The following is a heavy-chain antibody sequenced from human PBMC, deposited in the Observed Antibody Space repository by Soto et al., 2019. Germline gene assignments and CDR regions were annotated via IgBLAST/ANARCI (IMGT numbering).Heavy chain of an antibody. J-gene: IGHJ3*02. CDR2: IWYDGSNK. Sequence: GGSLRLSCAASGFTFSSYGMHWVRQAPGKGLEWVAVIWYDGSNKYYADSVKGRFTISRDNSKNTLYLQMNSLRAEDTAVYYCASTAMSSGEKTHDAFDIWGQGTMVTVSS. D-gene: IGHD7-27*01. V-gene: IGHV3-33*01. CDR3: ASTAMSSGEKTHDAFDI. CDR1: GFTFSSYG.